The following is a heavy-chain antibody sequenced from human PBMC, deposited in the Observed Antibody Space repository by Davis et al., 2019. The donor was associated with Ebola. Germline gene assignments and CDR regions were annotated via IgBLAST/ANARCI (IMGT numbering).Heavy chain of an antibody. CDR3: ARGRGRLYSSPYFDY. CDR1: GFTFSSYA. Sequence: GGSLRLSCAASGFTFSSYAMHWVRQDPGKGLEYVSAISSNGGSTYYADSVKGRFTISRDNSKNTLYLQMGSLRAEDMAVYYCARGRGRLYSSPYFDYWGQGTLVTVSS. V-gene: IGHV3-64*02. J-gene: IGHJ4*02. CDR2: ISSNGGST. D-gene: IGHD6-13*01.